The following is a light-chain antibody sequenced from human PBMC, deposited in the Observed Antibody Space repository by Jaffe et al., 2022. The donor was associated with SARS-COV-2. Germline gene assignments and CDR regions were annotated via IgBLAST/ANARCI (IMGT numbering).Light chain of an antibody. Sequence: SYVLTQPPSVSVAPGQTARFTCGGNNIGRKSVHWYQQRPGQAPVLVVYNDRDRPSGIPERFSGSNSENTATLSIRRVEAGDEADYYCQVWDGPSDLVVFGGGTKLTVL. CDR2: NDR. CDR3: QVWDGPSDLVV. J-gene: IGLJ2*01. CDR1: NIGRKS. V-gene: IGLV3-21*02.